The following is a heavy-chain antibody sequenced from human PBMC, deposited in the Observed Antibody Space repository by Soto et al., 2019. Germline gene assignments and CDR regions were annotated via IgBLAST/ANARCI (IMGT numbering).Heavy chain of an antibody. Sequence: QVQLVQSGAEVKKPGSSVKVSCKASGGTFSSYAISWVRQAPGQGLEWMGGIIPIFGTANYAQKFQGRVTLGSDKTTSAAYMERSSLRSEDTAVYYCARGRQRELRFDYWGQGTLVTVSS. J-gene: IGHJ4*02. CDR2: IIPIFGTA. CDR3: ARGRQRELRFDY. D-gene: IGHD1-26*01. CDR1: GGTFSSYA. V-gene: IGHV1-69*14.